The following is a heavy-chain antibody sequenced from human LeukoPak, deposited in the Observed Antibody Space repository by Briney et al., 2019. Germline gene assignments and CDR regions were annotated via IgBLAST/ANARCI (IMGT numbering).Heavy chain of an antibody. CDR3: ARVQYSSSWYSAFDI. D-gene: IGHD6-13*01. V-gene: IGHV3-7*01. CDR2: IKQDGSEK. J-gene: IGHJ3*02. Sequence: EPGGSLRLSCAASGFTFSSYWMSWVRQAPGKGLEWVANIKQDGSEKYYVDSVKGRFTISRDNAKNSLYLQMNSLRAEDMAVYYCARVQYSSSWYSAFDIWGQGTMVTVSS. CDR1: GFTFSSYW.